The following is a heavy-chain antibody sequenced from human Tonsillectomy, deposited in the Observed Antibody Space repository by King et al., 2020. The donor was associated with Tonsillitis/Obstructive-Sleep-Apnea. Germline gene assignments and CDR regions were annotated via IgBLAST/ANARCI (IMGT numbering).Heavy chain of an antibody. CDR1: GFTFSSYG. Sequence: VQLVESGGGVVQPGRSLRLSCAASGFTFSSYGMHWVRQAPGKGLEWVAVIWYDGSNKYYADSVKGRFTISRDNSKNTLYLQMNSLRAEDTAVYYCARGPYCSGGSCAFSGVSDAFDIWGQGTMVTVSS. D-gene: IGHD2-15*01. J-gene: IGHJ3*02. CDR3: ARGPYCSGGSCAFSGVSDAFDI. V-gene: IGHV3-33*01. CDR2: IWYDGSNK.